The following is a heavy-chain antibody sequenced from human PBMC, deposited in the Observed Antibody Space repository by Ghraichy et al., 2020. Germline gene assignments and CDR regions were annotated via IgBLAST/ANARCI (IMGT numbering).Heavy chain of an antibody. D-gene: IGHD1-1*01. CDR2: INHSGST. V-gene: IGHV4-34*01. CDR1: DGSLTNYY. Sequence: SETLSLTCAVYDGSLTNYYWDWIRQTPGKGLEWIGEINHSGSTNYNPSLKSRVAISLDTSKNQFFLKLNSVTVADTAVYFCARRSIRSTVVVQPPTRGGFDPWGQGVLVTVSS. CDR3: ARRSIRSTVVVQPPTRGGFDP. J-gene: IGHJ5*02.